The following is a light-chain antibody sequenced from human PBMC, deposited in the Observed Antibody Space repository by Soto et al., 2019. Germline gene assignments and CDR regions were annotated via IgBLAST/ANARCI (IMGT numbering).Light chain of an antibody. CDR1: QSVRSW. J-gene: IGKJ4*01. CDR2: DAS. CDR3: QQYDNYPPT. V-gene: IGKV1-5*01. Sequence: DIQMTQSPSTLSASVGDRVTITCRASQSVRSWLAWYQQKPGKAPKFLIYDASSLESGVPSRFSGSGSGTEFTLTISSLQPDDFATYYCQQYDNYPPTFGGGTKVDIK.